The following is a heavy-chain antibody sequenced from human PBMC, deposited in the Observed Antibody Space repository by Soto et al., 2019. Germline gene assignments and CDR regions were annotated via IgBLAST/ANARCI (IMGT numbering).Heavy chain of an antibody. J-gene: IGHJ3*02. V-gene: IGHV4-39*01. CDR2: IYYSGST. CDR3: ASPARSITTINDAFDI. CDR1: GGSISSSSYY. Sequence: QLQLQESGPGLVKPSETLSLSCTVSGGSISSSSYYWGWIRQPPGKGLEWIGSIYYSGSTYYNPSLKSRVAISVDSSKNQFSLKLSSVSAADTAVYYCASPARSITTINDAFDIWGQRTMVTVSS. D-gene: IGHD3-3*01.